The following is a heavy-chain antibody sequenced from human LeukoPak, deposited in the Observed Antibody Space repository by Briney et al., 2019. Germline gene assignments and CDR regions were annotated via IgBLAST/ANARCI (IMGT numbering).Heavy chain of an antibody. Sequence: SGPTVVKPTQTLTLTCTFSGFSLTTSAMRVSWIRQPPGKALEWLAHIDWDDDKFYSTSLKTRLTISKDTSKNQVVLTMTNMDPVDTGTYYCARELYSSSRYFDSWGQGTLVTVSS. J-gene: IGHJ4*02. D-gene: IGHD6-13*01. CDR3: ARELYSSSRYFDS. CDR1: GFSLTTSAMR. V-gene: IGHV2-70*04. CDR2: IDWDDDK.